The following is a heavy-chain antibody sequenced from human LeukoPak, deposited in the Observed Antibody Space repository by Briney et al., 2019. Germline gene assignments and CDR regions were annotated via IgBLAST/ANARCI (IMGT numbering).Heavy chain of an antibody. J-gene: IGHJ3*02. V-gene: IGHV1-2*02. CDR3: ARDGNFDI. Sequence: ASVKVSCKPSGYTFGDYYIHWVRQAPGQGLEWLGWINPGSGATNFAQKFQGRVTMTRDTSINTAYMEVRSLKSDDTAVYYCARDGNFDIWGQGTMVTVSS. CDR1: GYTFGDYY. CDR2: INPGSGAT.